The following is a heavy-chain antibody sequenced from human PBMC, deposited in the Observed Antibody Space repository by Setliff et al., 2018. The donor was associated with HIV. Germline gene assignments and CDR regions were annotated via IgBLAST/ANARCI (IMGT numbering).Heavy chain of an antibody. D-gene: IGHD3-16*01. CDR1: GGSISDDKW. V-gene: IGHV4-4*02. CDR3: TRAPGGGKDYFAY. CDR2: IYHTGRT. J-gene: IGHJ4*02. Sequence: KPSETLSLTCAVSGGSISDDKWWDWVRQPPGKGLEWIGEIYHTGRTNYDSSLKSRVIMSVDKTKNEFSLRMTSVTAADTAVYYCTRAPGGGKDYFAYWGRGILVTVSS.